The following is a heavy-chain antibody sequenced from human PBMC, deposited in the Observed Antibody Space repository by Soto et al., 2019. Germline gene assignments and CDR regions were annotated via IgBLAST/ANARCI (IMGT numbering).Heavy chain of an antibody. D-gene: IGHD3-3*01. CDR3: ARHLYDFWSPYYQ. CDR1: GGSISRSSDY. Sequence: PSLTQPLTSTVSGGSISRSSDYWGLIRKPPGKGLEWIGNIYYRGNTYYNPSLKSRVTISVDTSKNHFSLMLSSVTAADSAVYYCARHLYDFWSPYYQRGQGIFVTGSS. CDR2: IYYRGNT. V-gene: IGHV4-39*01. J-gene: IGHJ4*02.